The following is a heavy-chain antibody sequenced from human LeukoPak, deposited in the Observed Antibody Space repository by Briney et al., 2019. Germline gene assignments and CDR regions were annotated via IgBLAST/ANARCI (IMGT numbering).Heavy chain of an antibody. CDR3: ARVVRITMVRGVIISPSPYYFDY. J-gene: IGHJ4*02. CDR2: INHSGST. Sequence: PSETLSLTCAVYGGSFSGYYWSWIRQPPGKGLEWIGEINHSGSTNYNPSLKSRVTISVDTSKNQFSLKLSSVTAADTAVYYCARVVRITMVRGVIISPSPYYFDYWGRGTLVTVSS. D-gene: IGHD3-10*01. V-gene: IGHV4-34*01. CDR1: GGSFSGYY.